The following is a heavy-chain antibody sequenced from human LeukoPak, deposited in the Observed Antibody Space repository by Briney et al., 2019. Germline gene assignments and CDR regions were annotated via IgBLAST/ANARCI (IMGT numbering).Heavy chain of an antibody. CDR2: INPSGGST. Sequence: ASVKVSCKASGYTFTSHYIHWVRQAPGQGLEWMGIINPSGGSTNSAQKVQGRVTMTRDTSTSTVYMEVSSLRSEDTAVYYCARGSTVIMLDYWGQGTLVTVSS. J-gene: IGHJ4*02. CDR1: GYTFTSHY. D-gene: IGHD4-11*01. CDR3: ARGSTVIMLDY. V-gene: IGHV1-46*01.